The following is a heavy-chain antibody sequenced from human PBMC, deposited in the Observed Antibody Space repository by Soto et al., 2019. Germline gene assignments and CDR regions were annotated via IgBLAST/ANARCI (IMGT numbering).Heavy chain of an antibody. CDR1: GGTXSSYA. CDR3: ARAGDYVWGSYRYKYYFDY. V-gene: IGHV1-69*13. D-gene: IGHD3-16*02. CDR2: IIPIFGTA. J-gene: IGHJ4*02. Sequence: VKVSCQASGGTXSSYAISWLRQAPGQGLEWMVGIIPIFGTANYAQKFQGRVTVTADESTSTAYMELSSLRSEDTAVYYRARAGDYVWGSYRYKYYFDYWGQGTLVTVSS.